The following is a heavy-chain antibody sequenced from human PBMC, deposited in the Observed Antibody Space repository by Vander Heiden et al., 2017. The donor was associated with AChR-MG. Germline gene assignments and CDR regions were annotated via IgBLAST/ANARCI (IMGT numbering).Heavy chain of an antibody. CDR3: ARHYIPKTDEAIDY. J-gene: IGHJ4*02. V-gene: IGHV4-39*01. CDR1: GGSISSSSYY. Sequence: QLQLQESGPGLVKPSETLSLTCTVSGGSISSSSYYWGWIRQPPGKGLEWIGSIYYSGSTYYNPSLKSRVTIPVDTSKNQFSLKLSSVTAADTAVYYCARHYIPKTDEAIDYWGQGTLVTVSS. CDR2: IYYSGST. D-gene: IGHD3-10*01.